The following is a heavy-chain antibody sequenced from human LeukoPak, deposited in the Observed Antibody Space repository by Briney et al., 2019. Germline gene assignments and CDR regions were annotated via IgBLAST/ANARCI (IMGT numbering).Heavy chain of an antibody. D-gene: IGHD5-12*01. CDR1: GYSISSGYY. Sequence: SETLSLTCTVSGYSISSGYYCGWIRQPPGKGLEWIGSIYHSGSTYYNPSLKSRVTISVDTSKNQFSLKLSSVTAAHTAVYYCARERAGGYRNNWFDPWGQGTLVTVSS. CDR2: IYHSGST. CDR3: ARERAGGYRNNWFDP. J-gene: IGHJ5*02. V-gene: IGHV4-38-2*02.